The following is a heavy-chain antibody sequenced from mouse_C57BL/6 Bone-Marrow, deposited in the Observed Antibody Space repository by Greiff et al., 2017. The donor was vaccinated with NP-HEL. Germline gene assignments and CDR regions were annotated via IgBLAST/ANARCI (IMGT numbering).Heavy chain of an antibody. CDR2: IDPANGNT. Sequence: EVQLQQSVAELVRPGASVKLSCTASGFNIKNTYMHWVKQRPEQGLEWIGRIDPANGNTKYAPKFQGKATITADTSSNTAYLQLSSLTSEDTAIYYCARSTSYYYGSSYQAMDYWGQGTSVTVSS. CDR3: ARSTSYYYGSSYQAMDY. J-gene: IGHJ4*01. V-gene: IGHV14-3*01. D-gene: IGHD1-1*01. CDR1: GFNIKNTY.